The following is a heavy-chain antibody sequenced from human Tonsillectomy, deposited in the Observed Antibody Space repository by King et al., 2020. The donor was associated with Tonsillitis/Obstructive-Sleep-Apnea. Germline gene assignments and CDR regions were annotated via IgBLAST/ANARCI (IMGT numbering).Heavy chain of an antibody. Sequence: VQLVESGGGVVQPGRSLRLSCAASGFTFSSYGMQWVRQAPGKGLEWVAVISYDGNTKYYVDSVKGRFTISRDNSKNTLYLQVNSLRAEDTAVFYCAKKGTAKVARHFDCWGQGTLVTVSS. CDR3: AKKGTAKVARHFDC. CDR2: ISYDGNTK. D-gene: IGHD5-18*01. V-gene: IGHV3-30*18. CDR1: GFTFSSYG. J-gene: IGHJ4*02.